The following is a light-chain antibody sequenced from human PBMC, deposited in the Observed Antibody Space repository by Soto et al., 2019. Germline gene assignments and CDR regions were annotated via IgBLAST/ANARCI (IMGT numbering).Light chain of an antibody. CDR3: QKYDSAPWT. Sequence: DIQMTQSPSSLSASVRDRVTITCRASQGISTYLAWYQQKPGKVPKLLIYAASTLQSGVPSRFSGSGSGTDFTLTISSLQDEDFATYYCQKYDSAPWTFGQGTKMEI. CDR2: AAS. V-gene: IGKV1-27*01. CDR1: QGISTY. J-gene: IGKJ1*01.